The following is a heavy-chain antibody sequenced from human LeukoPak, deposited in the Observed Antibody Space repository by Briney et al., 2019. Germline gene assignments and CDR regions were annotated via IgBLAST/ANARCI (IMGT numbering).Heavy chain of an antibody. CDR1: GFTFSIYE. J-gene: IGHJ4*02. Sequence: GGSLRLSCAASGFTFSIYEMNWVRRAPGKGLEWVAVIWYDGSSTYYADSVKGRFTLSRDNSKNTLYLQMDSLRAEDTAVYYCARDGQRARGYFDYWGQGTLVTVSS. V-gene: IGHV3-33*08. CDR3: ARDGQRARGYFDY. CDR2: IWYDGSST. D-gene: IGHD6-6*01.